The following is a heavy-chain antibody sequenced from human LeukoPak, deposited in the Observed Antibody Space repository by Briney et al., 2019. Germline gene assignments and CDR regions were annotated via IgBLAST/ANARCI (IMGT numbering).Heavy chain of an antibody. D-gene: IGHD3-10*01. CDR1: GFTFSNFA. CDR2: ISYDANNK. CDR3: ARDIDYGSGSYGVDY. Sequence: GGSLRLSCAASGFTFSNFAMHWVRQAPGKGLEWVAVISYDANNKYYADSVKGRFTISRDNSKNTLYLQMNSLRPEDTAVYYCARDIDYGSGSYGVDYWGQGTLVTVSS. J-gene: IGHJ4*02. V-gene: IGHV3-30-3*01.